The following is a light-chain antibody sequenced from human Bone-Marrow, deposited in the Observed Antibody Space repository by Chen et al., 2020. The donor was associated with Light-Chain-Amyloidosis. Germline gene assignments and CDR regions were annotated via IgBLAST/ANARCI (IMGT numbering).Light chain of an antibody. J-gene: IGLJ1*01. CDR2: DNN. Sequence: QSVLTQPPSASGTPGPRVTISCSGGSSNIGSNTVNWYQQLPGTAPKLLIYDNNQRPSGVPDRFSGSKSGTSASLAIRGLQSEDEADYYCAPWDDSLNGYVFGSGTKVTVL. CDR3: APWDDSLNGYV. V-gene: IGLV1-44*01. CDR1: SSNIGSNT.